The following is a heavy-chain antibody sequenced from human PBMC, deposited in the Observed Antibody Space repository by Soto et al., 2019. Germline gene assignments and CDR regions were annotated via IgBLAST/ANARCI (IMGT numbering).Heavy chain of an antibody. D-gene: IGHD6-13*01. V-gene: IGHV4-59*01. J-gene: IGHJ4*02. Sequence: SETLSLTCTVSSGSIGSYYWTWMRRPPGKGLEWIGYVYYTGSTNYNPSLRSRVTMSVDTSKNQFSLKLRSVTAADTAVYYCARGFSSLTFDLWGQGTLVTVSS. CDR3: ARGFSSLTFDL. CDR2: VYYTGST. CDR1: SGSIGSYY.